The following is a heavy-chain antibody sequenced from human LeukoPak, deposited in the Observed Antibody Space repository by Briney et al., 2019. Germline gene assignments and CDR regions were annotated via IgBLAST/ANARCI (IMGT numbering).Heavy chain of an antibody. CDR3: ARDSSSRYGGGY. J-gene: IGHJ4*02. D-gene: IGHD6-13*01. Sequence: PGGSLRLSCAASGFIFNNYGMSWVRQAPGKGLEWVSAIRGNAGTTYYADSVKGRFTIFRDNHKNMLYLQMNSLRVEDTAVYYCARDSSSRYGGGYWGQGTLVTVSS. CDR2: IRGNAGTT. CDR1: GFIFNNYG. V-gene: IGHV3-23*01.